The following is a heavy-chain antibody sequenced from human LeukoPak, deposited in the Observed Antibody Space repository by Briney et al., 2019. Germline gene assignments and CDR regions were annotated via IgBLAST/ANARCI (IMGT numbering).Heavy chain of an antibody. V-gene: IGHV3-21*01. CDR2: ISSSSSYI. D-gene: IGHD5/OR15-5a*01. CDR3: ASRVSKDH. CDR1: GFTFSSYS. J-gene: IGHJ4*02. Sequence: PGGSLRLSCAAAGFTFSSYSMNWVRQAPGKGLEWVSSISSSSSYISYADSVKGRFTISRDNAKNSLYLQMNSLRAEDTAVYYCASRVSKDHWRQGTLVTVSS.